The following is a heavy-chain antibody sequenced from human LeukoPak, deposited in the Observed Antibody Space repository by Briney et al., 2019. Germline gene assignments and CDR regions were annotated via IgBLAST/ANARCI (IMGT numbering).Heavy chain of an antibody. Sequence: SETLSLTCTVSGGSISSGSYYWGWIRQPPGKGLEWIGSIYYSGSTYYNPSLKSRVTISVDTSKNQFSLKLSSVTAADTAVYYCATQAYYYYYMDVWGKGTTVTVSS. CDR2: IYYSGST. CDR1: GGSISSGSYY. J-gene: IGHJ6*03. CDR3: ATQAYYYYYMDV. V-gene: IGHV4-39*01.